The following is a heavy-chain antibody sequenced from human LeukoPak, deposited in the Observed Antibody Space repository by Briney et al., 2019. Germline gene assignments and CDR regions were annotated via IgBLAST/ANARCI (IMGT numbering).Heavy chain of an antibody. Sequence: GGSLRLSCAASGFTFSSYNMNWVRQAPGKGLGWVSYISRSRDTIYYADSVKGRFTISRDDAKSSLFLQMNSLRDDDTAVYYCARDILTGYSNVYYFDYWGQGTLVTVSS. CDR1: GFTFSSYN. CDR3: ARDILTGYSNVYYFDY. J-gene: IGHJ4*02. D-gene: IGHD3-9*01. CDR2: ISRSRDTI. V-gene: IGHV3-48*02.